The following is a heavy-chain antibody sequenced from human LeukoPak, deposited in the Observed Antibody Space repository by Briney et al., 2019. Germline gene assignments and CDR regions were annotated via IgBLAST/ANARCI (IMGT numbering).Heavy chain of an antibody. D-gene: IGHD3-3*02. J-gene: IGHJ4*02. CDR3: ATWGHFWSGYYLFDY. CDR1: GFTFSSYA. CDR2: ISGSGGST. V-gene: IGHV3-23*01. Sequence: PGGSLRLSCAASGFTFSSYAMSWVRQAPGKGLEWVSAISGSGGSTYYADSVKGRFTISRDNSKNTLYLQMNSLRAEDTAVYYCATWGHFWSGYYLFDYWGQGTLVTVSS.